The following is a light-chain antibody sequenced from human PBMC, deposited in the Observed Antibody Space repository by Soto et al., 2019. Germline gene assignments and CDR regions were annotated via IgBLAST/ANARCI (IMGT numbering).Light chain of an antibody. CDR1: EDISDY. Sequence: DIQMTQSPSSLSASVGYRVTITCQASEDISDYLNWYQQKPGRAPELPIYDVSNLETGVPSRFSGSGSGTEFSFTISNLQPEDFATYYCQQYGNVPLTFGQGTRLEIK. V-gene: IGKV1-33*01. CDR3: QQYGNVPLT. J-gene: IGKJ5*01. CDR2: DVS.